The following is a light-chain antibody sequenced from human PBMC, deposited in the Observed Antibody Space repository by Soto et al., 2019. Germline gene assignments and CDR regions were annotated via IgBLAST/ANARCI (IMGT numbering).Light chain of an antibody. CDR2: DTS. CDR1: NGTVTSGYY. CDR3: LLYYGGAYV. V-gene: IGLV7-43*01. Sequence: QTVVTQEPSLTVSPGGTVTLTCASSNGTVTSGYYPNWFQQKPGQAPRALIYDTSNKHSWTPARFSGSLIGGKAALTLSGVKPEDEAEYYCLLYYGGAYVFGTGTKLTVL. J-gene: IGLJ1*01.